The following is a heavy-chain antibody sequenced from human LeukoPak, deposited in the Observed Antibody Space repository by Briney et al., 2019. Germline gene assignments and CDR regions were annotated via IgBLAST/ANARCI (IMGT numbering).Heavy chain of an antibody. CDR2: INHSGST. CDR3: ARGSVVVAARRGWFDP. D-gene: IGHD2-15*01. Sequence: PSETLSLTCAVYGGSFSGYYWSWIRQPPGKGLEWIGEINHSGSTNYNPSLKSRVTISVDTSKNQFSLKLSSVTAADTAVYYCARGSVVVAARRGWFDPWGQETLVTVSS. V-gene: IGHV4-34*01. CDR1: GGSFSGYY. J-gene: IGHJ5*02.